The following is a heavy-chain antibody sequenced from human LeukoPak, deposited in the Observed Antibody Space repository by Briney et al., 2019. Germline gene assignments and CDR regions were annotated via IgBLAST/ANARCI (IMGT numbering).Heavy chain of an antibody. J-gene: IGHJ4*02. V-gene: IGHV1-46*01. CDR1: GYTFTNYY. D-gene: IGHD2-21*02. Sequence: ASVKVSCKASGYTFTNYYMHWVRQAPGQGLEWMGVINSSGGGTTYAQKFQGRVTMTRDTSTSTVYMELSSLRSDDTAVYYCAIKRCGGDCYSPYYFDYWGQGTLVTVSS. CDR3: AIKRCGGDCYSPYYFDY. CDR2: INSSGGGT.